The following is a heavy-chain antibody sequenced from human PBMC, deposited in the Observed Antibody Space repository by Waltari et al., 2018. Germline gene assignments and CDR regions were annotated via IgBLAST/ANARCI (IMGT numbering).Heavy chain of an antibody. Sequence: QVQLQESGPGLVKPSQTLSLTCTVSGGSIRSGDYYWSWIRQPPRKGLEWIGYIYYSGSTYYNPSLKSRVTISVDTSKNQFSLKLSSVTAADTAVYYCARGIVVVPAAIRGYFDYWGQGTLVTVSS. V-gene: IGHV4-30-4*08. CDR2: IYYSGST. CDR3: ARGIVVVPAAIRGYFDY. D-gene: IGHD2-2*02. CDR1: GGSIRSGDYY. J-gene: IGHJ4*02.